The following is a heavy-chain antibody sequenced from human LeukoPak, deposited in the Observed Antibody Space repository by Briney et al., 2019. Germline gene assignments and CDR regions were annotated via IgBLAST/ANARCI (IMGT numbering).Heavy chain of an antibody. D-gene: IGHD1-26*01. CDR3: ARDRGSWGFDP. CDR2: IYYSGST. CDR1: GGSISSYY. Sequence: SETLSLTCTVSGGSISSYYWSWIRQPPGKGLEWIGYIYYSGSTNYNPSLKSRVTISVDTSKNQLSLKLSSVTAADTAVYYCARDRGSWGFDPWGQGTLVTVSS. V-gene: IGHV4-59*01. J-gene: IGHJ5*02.